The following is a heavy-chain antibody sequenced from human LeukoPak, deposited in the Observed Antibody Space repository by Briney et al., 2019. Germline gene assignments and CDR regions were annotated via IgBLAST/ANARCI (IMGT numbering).Heavy chain of an antibody. CDR2: IKPDGSEN. J-gene: IGHJ3*02. D-gene: IGHD2-8*01. CDR3: ATDREWAFDI. Sequence: GGSLRLSCAASGFTSSSDWMSWVRQAPGKGLEWVANIKPDGSENFHVDSVRGRFTISRDNAKSSLYLQMNSLRAEDTAVYYCATDREWAFDIWGQGTMVTVSS. V-gene: IGHV3-7*01. CDR1: GFTSSSDW.